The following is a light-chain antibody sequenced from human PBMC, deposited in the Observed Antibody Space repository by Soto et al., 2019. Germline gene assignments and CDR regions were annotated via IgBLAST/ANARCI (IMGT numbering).Light chain of an antibody. CDR3: QKYYSAPFT. Sequence: QMTQSPSSLSASVGDSVTITCRASQGISNYLAWYQQTPGKIPKLLIYAASTLQSGVPSRFSGSGSGTVFTLTISSLQPEDVATYYCQKYYSAPFTFGPGTEVDLK. V-gene: IGKV1-27*01. CDR1: QGISNY. CDR2: AAS. J-gene: IGKJ3*01.